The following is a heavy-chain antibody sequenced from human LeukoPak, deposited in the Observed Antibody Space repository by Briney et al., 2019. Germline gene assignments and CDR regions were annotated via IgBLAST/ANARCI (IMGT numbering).Heavy chain of an antibody. CDR3: ARDSDAYGHDYGDYPIDY. CDR1: GYTFTSYG. V-gene: IGHV1-18*01. J-gene: IGHJ4*02. Sequence: AASVKVSCKASGYTFTSYGISWVRQAPGQGLEWMGWISAYNGNTNYAQKLQGRVTMTTDTSTSTAYMELRSLRSDDTAVYYCARDSDAYGHDYGDYPIDYWGQGTLVTVSS. D-gene: IGHD4-17*01. CDR2: ISAYNGNT.